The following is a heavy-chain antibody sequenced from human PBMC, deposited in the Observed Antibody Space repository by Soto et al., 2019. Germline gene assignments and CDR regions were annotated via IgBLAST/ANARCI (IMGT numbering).Heavy chain of an antibody. CDR1: GYTFTRYG. CDR2: ISGYNGDT. D-gene: IGHD1-26*01. CDR3: AKNGKPPYYYYGLDV. V-gene: IGHV1-18*01. Sequence: QGQLVQSGAEVKKPGASVKVSCKASGYTFTRYGICWVRQAPGQGPEWMGWISGYNGDTMYGQKFKGRVTMTIDTSTTKAFMELRSLTSEDTAVYYCAKNGKPPYYYYGLDVWGQGTTVTVSS. J-gene: IGHJ6*02.